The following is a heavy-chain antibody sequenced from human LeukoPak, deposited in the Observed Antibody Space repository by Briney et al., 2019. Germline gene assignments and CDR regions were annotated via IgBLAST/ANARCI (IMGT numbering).Heavy chain of an antibody. CDR3: AKDVDMVVVPHYYYMDV. CDR2: ISGSCGST. D-gene: IGHD2-2*01. V-gene: IGHV3-23*01. CDR1: RFTLSSYA. Sequence: GGSLRLSCAASRFTLSSYAMSWVRQAPGKGLEWVSAISGSCGSTYYADSVKGRFTISRDNSTTTLYLQMNSLRVEDTNVHYCAKDVDMVVVPHYYYMDVWGKGTTVTVSS. J-gene: IGHJ6*03.